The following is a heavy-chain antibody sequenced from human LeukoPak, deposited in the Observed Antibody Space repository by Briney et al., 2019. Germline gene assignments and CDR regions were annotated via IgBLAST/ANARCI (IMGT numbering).Heavy chain of an antibody. CDR1: GGSVSSSNYY. V-gene: IGHV4-39*01. D-gene: IGHD6-13*01. Sequence: PSETLSLTCTVSGGSVSSSNYYWGWIRQPPGKGLEWIGYIYNSGSTNYNPSLKSRVTISADTSKNQFFLKLSSVTAADTAVYYCASSSSWYGEDYRGQGTLVTVSS. CDR3: ASSSSWYGEDY. CDR2: IYNSGST. J-gene: IGHJ4*02.